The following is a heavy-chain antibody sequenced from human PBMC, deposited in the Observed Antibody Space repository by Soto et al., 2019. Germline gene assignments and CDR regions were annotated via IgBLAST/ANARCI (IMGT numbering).Heavy chain of an antibody. D-gene: IGHD4-17*01. J-gene: IGHJ3*02. Sequence: ASVKVSCKASGYTFTSYYMHWVRQAPGQGLEWMGIINPSGGSTSYAQKFQGRVTMTRDTSTSTVYMELSSLRSEDTAVYYCGRATTVHDAFDTWGQGTMVTVSS. CDR3: GRATTVHDAFDT. V-gene: IGHV1-46*01. CDR2: INPSGGST. CDR1: GYTFTSYY.